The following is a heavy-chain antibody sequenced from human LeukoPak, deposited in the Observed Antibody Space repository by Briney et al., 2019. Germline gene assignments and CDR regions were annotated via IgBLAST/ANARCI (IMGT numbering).Heavy chain of an antibody. J-gene: IGHJ4*02. CDR3: ARSPAIRRGYYFDY. D-gene: IGHD2-2*02. CDR2: MNPNSGNT. V-gene: IGHV1-8*03. CDR1: GYTFTSYG. Sequence: GASVKVSCKASGYTFTSYGISWVRQAPGQGLEWMGWMNPNSGNTGYAQKFQGRVTITRNTSISTAYMELSSLRSEDTAVYYCARSPAIRRGYYFDYWGQGTLVTVSS.